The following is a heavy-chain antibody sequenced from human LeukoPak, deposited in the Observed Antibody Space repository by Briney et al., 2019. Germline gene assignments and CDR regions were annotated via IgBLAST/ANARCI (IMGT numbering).Heavy chain of an antibody. Sequence: SGPTLVKPTQPLTLTCTFSGFSLSTSGVGVGWIRQPPGKALEWLALIYWNDDKRYSPSLKSRLTISKDTSKNQVVLTMTNMDPVDTATYYCARSYSDYDYFNNWFDPWGQGTLVTVSS. V-gene: IGHV2-5*01. CDR2: IYWNDDK. D-gene: IGHD5-12*01. J-gene: IGHJ5*02. CDR3: ARSYSDYDYFNNWFDP. CDR1: GFSLSTSGVG.